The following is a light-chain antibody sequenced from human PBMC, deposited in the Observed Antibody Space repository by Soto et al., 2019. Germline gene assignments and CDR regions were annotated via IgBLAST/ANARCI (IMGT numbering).Light chain of an antibody. CDR3: QQYRNWPRT. CDR2: GAS. CDR1: QSVSSSY. J-gene: IGKJ1*01. V-gene: IGKV3-20*01. Sequence: EIVLTQSPGTLSLSPGERATLSCRASQSVSSSYLAWYQQKPGQAPRLLIYGASSRATGIPDRFSGRGSGTEFTLTINNLQSEDFAVYYCQQYRNWPRTFGQGTKVDIK.